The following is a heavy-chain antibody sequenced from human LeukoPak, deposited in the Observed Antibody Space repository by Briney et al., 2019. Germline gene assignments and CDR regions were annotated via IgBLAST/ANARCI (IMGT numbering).Heavy chain of an antibody. Sequence: GRSLRLSCAASGFTFSGYAMHWVRQAPGKGLEWVAVISYDGSNKYYADSVKGRFTISRDNSKNTLYLQMNSLRAEDTAVYYCAKDGATDYYFDYWGQGTLVTVSS. J-gene: IGHJ4*02. CDR2: ISYDGSNK. D-gene: IGHD1-26*01. V-gene: IGHV3-30*04. CDR1: GFTFSGYA. CDR3: AKDGATDYYFDY.